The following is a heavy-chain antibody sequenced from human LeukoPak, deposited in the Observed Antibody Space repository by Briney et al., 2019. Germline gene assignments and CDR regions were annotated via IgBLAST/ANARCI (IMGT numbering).Heavy chain of an antibody. D-gene: IGHD3-16*02. J-gene: IGHJ4*02. CDR3: AKDWLGDYVWGSYRQPFDY. CDR2: ISGSGGRT. V-gene: IGHV3-23*01. Sequence: TGGSLRLSCAAPGFTFSSYAMSWVRQAPGKGLEWVSAISGSGGRTYYADSVKGRFTISRDNSKNTLYLQMNSLRAEDTAVYYCAKDWLGDYVWGSYRQPFDYWGQGTLVTVSS. CDR1: GFTFSSYA.